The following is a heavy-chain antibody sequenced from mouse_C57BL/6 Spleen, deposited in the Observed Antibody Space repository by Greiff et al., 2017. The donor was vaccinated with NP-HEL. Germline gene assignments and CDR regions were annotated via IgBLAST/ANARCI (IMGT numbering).Heavy chain of an antibody. Sequence: QVQLQQSGPELVKPGASVKISCKASGYTFTDYYINWVKQRPGQGLEWIGWIYPGSGTTKYNEKLKGKATLTVDTTSISAYMQRISLTSEDSAVYVSARSDLYYYAMDYWGQGTSVTVSS. CDR2: IYPGSGTT. V-gene: IGHV1-84*01. J-gene: IGHJ4*01. CDR1: GYTFTDYY. CDR3: ARSDLYYYAMDY.